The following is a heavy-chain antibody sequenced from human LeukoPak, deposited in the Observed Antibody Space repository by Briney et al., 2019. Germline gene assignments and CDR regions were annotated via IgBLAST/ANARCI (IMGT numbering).Heavy chain of an antibody. J-gene: IGHJ4*02. Sequence: GGSLRLSCAASGFTFSSYAMSWVRQAPGKGLEWVSAISGSGGSTYYADSVKGRFTISRDNSKNTLYLQMNSLRAEDTAVYYCAKDLARVLSPYSTLSWGFDYWGQGTLVTVSS. CDR1: GFTFSSYA. D-gene: IGHD3-16*01. CDR2: ISGSGGST. V-gene: IGHV3-23*01. CDR3: AKDLARVLSPYSTLSWGFDY.